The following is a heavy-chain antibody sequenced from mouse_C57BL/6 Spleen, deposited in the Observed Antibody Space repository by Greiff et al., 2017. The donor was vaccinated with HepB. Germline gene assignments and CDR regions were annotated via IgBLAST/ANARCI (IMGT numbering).Heavy chain of an antibody. D-gene: IGHD4-1*01. CDR3: ASLNWYYAMDY. J-gene: IGHJ4*01. CDR1: GFTFSSYG. Sequence: EVKLMESGGDLVKPGGSLKLSCAASGFTFSSYGMSWVRQTPDKRLEWVATISSGGSYTYYPDSVKGRFTISRDNAKNTLYLQMSSLKSEDTAMYYCASLNWYYAMDYWGQGTSVTVSS. CDR2: ISSGGSYT. V-gene: IGHV5-6*01.